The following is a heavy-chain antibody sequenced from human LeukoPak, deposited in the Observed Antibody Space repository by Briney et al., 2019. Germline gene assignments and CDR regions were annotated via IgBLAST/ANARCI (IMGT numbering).Heavy chain of an antibody. J-gene: IGHJ4*02. CDR1: GYTFTGYY. Sequence: ASVKVSCKASGYTFTGYYMHWVRQAPGQGLEWMGIINPSGVSPNYAQKFQGRVTMTRDTSTSTVYMELSNLKSEDTAVYYCARDNQRDSYYYGSGSYYNWGQGTLVTVSS. V-gene: IGHV1-46*01. CDR3: ARDNQRDSYYYGSGSYYN. D-gene: IGHD3-10*01. CDR2: INPSGVSP.